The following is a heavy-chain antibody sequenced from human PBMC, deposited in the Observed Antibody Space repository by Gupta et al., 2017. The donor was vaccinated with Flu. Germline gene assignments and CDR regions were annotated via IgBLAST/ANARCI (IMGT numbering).Heavy chain of an antibody. CDR3: SRSHGIGWYVDSFDS. J-gene: IGHJ4*02. CDR2: INRNGTSK. V-gene: IGHV3-11*01. CDR1: GVTFSDYY. D-gene: IGHD6-19*01. Sequence: ASGVTFSDYYMNWIRQASGQGLEWVAHINRNGTSKYYAESVEGRFTISRDNAKNSLYLQLNSLRADATAVYYFSRSHGIGWYVDSFDSWGQG.